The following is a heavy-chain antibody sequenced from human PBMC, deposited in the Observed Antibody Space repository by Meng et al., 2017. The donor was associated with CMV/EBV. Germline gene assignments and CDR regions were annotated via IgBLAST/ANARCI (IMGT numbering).Heavy chain of an antibody. CDR2: ISAYNGNT. D-gene: IGHD6-6*01. CDR3: ARDLIAVRPGWVDP. V-gene: IGHV1-18*01. J-gene: IGHJ5*02. Sequence: SAYASTSYGNSWVRQAPGQGLEWMGWISAYNGNTNYAQRIQGRVTMTTDTSRSTAYMELRSLRYDDTAVYYCARDLIAVRPGWVDPWGQGTLVTVSS. CDR1: AYASTSYG.